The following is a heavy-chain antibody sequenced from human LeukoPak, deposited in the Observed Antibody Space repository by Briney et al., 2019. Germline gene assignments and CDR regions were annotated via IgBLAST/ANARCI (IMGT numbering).Heavy chain of an antibody. CDR1: GYSFTSYW. CDR2: IYPGDSDT. V-gene: IGHV5-51*01. D-gene: IGHD3-22*01. CDR3: ARAYSPYYYDSSGRTSGGAFDI. Sequence: GESLKISCKGSGYSFTSYWIGWVRQMPGKGLEWKGIIYPGDSDTRYSPSFQGQVTISADKSISTAYLQWSSLKASDTAMYYCARAYSPYYYDSSGRTSGGAFDIWGQGTMVTVSS. J-gene: IGHJ3*02.